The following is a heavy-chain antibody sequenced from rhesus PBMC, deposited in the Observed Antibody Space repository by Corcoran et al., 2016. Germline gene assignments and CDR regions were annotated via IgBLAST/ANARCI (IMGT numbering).Heavy chain of an antibody. V-gene: IGHV4-73*01. J-gene: IGHJ3*01. Sequence: QVQLQQWGEGLVKPSETLSLTCAVYGGSVSGYWWGWIRQPPGKGLEGVGRIRKGVGSTYNPSLNSRATISMDTSRNQFSLKLSSVTAADTAVYYCARLISGVAMGAGAFDFWGQGLRVTVSS. D-gene: IGHD2-21*01. CDR3: ARLISGVAMGAGAFDF. CDR2: IRKGVGS. CDR1: GGSVSGYW.